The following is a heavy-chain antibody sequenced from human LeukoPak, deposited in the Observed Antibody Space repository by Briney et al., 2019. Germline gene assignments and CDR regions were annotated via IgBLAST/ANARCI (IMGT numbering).Heavy chain of an antibody. CDR2: INHSGST. V-gene: IGHV4-34*01. D-gene: IGHD3-22*01. CDR3: ARATLTMILN. CDR1: GGSFSGYY. Sequence: SETLSLTCAVYGGSFSGYYWSWIRQPPGKGLEWIGEINHSGSTNYNPSLKSRVTISVDTSKNQFSLKLSSVTAADTAVYYCARATLTMILNWGQGTLVTVSS. J-gene: IGHJ4*02.